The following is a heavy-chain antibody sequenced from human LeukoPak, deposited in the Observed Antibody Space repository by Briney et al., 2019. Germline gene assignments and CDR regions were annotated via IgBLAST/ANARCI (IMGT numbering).Heavy chain of an antibody. D-gene: IGHD3-22*01. V-gene: IGHV4-59*08. CDR2: IYYSGST. Sequence: SETLSLTCTVSGGSISSYYWSWIRQPPGKGLEWIGHIYYSGSTNYNPSLKSRVTISVDTSKNQFSLKLSSVTAADTAVYYCARTPSYYYDSSFDYWGQGTLVTVSS. CDR3: ARTPSYYYDSSFDY. CDR1: GGSISSYY. J-gene: IGHJ4*02.